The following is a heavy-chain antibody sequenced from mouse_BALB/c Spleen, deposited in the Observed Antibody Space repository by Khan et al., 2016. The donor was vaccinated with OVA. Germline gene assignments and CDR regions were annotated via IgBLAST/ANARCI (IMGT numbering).Heavy chain of an antibody. CDR1: DYTFTNYW. Sequence: VQLQESGAELAKPGASVKMSCKASDYTFTNYWMHWVKQTPGQGLEWIGYINPSTDYTAYNQKFKDKATLTADKSSSTAYMQLSSLKSEDSAIYYCVSDVGSPAWFAYWGQGTLVTVSA. J-gene: IGHJ3*01. D-gene: IGHD1-1*02. CDR2: INPSTDYT. CDR3: VSDVGSPAWFAY. V-gene: IGHV1-7*01.